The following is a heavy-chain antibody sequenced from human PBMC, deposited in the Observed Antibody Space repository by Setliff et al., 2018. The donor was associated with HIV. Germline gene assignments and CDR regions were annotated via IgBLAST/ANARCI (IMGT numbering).Heavy chain of an antibody. V-gene: IGHV4-39*01. CDR1: GGSISDSRYY. J-gene: IGHJ4*02. Sequence: SETLSLTCTVSGGSISDSRYYWGWIRQPPGKGLEWIGNIYYSGSTYYNPSLKSRVTISVDTSKNQFSLKLCSVTAADTAVYYCARPVEMANREFDYWGQGTLVTVSS. D-gene: IGHD1-26*01. CDR2: IYYSGST. CDR3: ARPVEMANREFDY.